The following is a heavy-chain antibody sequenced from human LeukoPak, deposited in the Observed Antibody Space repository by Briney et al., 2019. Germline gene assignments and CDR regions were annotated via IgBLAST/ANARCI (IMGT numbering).Heavy chain of an antibody. V-gene: IGHV3-30*02. J-gene: IGHJ6*03. CDR2: IRYDGSNK. D-gene: IGHD1-26*01. CDR1: GFTFSSYG. Sequence: GGSLRLSCAASGFTFSSYGMHWVRQAPGKGLEWVAFIRYDGSNKYYADSVKGRFTISRDNSKNTLYLQMSSLRAEDTAVYYCAKGGAPPAEYYYYYMDVWGKGTTVTISS. CDR3: AKGGAPPAEYYYYYMDV.